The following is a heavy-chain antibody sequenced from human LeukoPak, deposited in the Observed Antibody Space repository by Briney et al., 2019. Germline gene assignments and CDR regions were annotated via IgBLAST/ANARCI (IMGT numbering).Heavy chain of an antibody. CDR2: IYPGGSDT. J-gene: IGHJ4*02. CDR1: GYSFTSYW. V-gene: IGHV5-51*01. CDR3: ARRVDSSGWVDY. Sequence: GESLKISCKGSGYSFTSYWIGWVRQMPGKGLEWLGIIYPGGSDTIYSPSFQGQVTISADKSISTAYLQWSSLKASDTAMYYCARRVDSSGWVDYWGQGTLVTVSS. D-gene: IGHD6-19*01.